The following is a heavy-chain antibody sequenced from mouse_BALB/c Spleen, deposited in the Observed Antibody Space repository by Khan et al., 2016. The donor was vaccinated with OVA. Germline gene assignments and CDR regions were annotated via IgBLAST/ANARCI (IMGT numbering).Heavy chain of an antibody. CDR3: VREGSSSRSDGWFAY. CDR2: IIPSNDYT. D-gene: IGHD2-14*01. CDR1: GYTFTTYT. Sequence: QVQLQQSGAELARPGASVKMSCKASGYTFTTYTIHWVKQRPGQGLEWIGYIIPSNDYTNYNQKLKDRATLTADKSSSTAYMQLSNLTAEDSAVYYCVREGSSSRSDGWFAYWGQGTLVTVSA. V-gene: IGHV1-4*01. J-gene: IGHJ3*01.